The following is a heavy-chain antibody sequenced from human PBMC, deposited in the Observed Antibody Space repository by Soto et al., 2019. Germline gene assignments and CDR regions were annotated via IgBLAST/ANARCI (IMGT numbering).Heavy chain of an antibody. CDR3: TRTITIFGVVTIDY. CDR2: IRSKANSYAT. J-gene: IGHJ4*02. Sequence: GGSLRLSCAASGFTFSGTAMHWVRQASGKGLEWVGRIRSKANSYATAYAAAVKGRFTISRDDSKNTAYLQMNSLKTEDTAVYYCTRTITIFGVVTIDYWGQGTLVTVSS. V-gene: IGHV3-73*01. D-gene: IGHD3-3*01. CDR1: GFTFSGTA.